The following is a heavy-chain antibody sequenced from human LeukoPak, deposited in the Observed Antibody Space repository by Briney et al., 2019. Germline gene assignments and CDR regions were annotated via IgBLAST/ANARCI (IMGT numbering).Heavy chain of an antibody. CDR3: ARGYSSSWYLNWFDP. CDR2: IYYSGST. J-gene: IGHJ5*02. D-gene: IGHD6-13*01. CDR1: GGSVSRSPYY. Sequence: PSETLSLTCTVSGGSVSRSPYYWGWIRQPPGKGLEWIGNIYYSGSTYYNPSLKSRVTISVDTSENQFSLKLTSVTAADTAVYYCARGYSSSWYLNWFDPWGQGTLVTVSS. V-gene: IGHV4-39*07.